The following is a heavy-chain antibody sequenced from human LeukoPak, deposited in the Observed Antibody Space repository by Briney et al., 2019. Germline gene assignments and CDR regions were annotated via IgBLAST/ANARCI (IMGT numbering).Heavy chain of an antibody. Sequence: SETLSLTCAVYGGSFSGYYWSWIRQPPGKGLEWIGEINHSGSTNYNPSLKSRVTISVDTSKNQFSLKLSSVTAADTAVYYCAAGSLLVDWGQGTLVTVSS. CDR1: GGSFSGYY. D-gene: IGHD3-10*01. J-gene: IGHJ4*02. CDR2: INHSGST. CDR3: AAGSLLVD. V-gene: IGHV4-34*01.